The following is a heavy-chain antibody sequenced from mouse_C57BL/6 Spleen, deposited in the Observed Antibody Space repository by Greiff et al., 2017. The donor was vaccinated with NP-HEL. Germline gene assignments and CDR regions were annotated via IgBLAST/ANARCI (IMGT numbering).Heavy chain of an antibody. D-gene: IGHD2-1*01. Sequence: EVQLQQSGPELVKPGDSVKISCKASGYSFTGYFMNWVMQSHGKSLEWIGRINPYNGDTFYNQKFKGKATLTVDKSSSTAHMELRSLTSEDSAVYYCASSYGNHYFDYWGQGTTLTVSS. J-gene: IGHJ2*01. CDR1: GYSFTGYF. CDR2: INPYNGDT. CDR3: ASSYGNHYFDY. V-gene: IGHV1-20*01.